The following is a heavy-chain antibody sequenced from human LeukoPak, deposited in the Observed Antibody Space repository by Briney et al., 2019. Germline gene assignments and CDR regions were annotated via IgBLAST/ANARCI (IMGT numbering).Heavy chain of an antibody. D-gene: IGHD3-22*01. J-gene: IGHJ4*02. CDR3: ARAYYHDTSSYQGFDF. CDR1: GYTFTSYG. Sequence: ASVKVSCKASGYTFTSYGSTWVRQAPGQGLEWMGWIGAYNGNTDYAQKLQGRVTMTTDTSTSTAYMELRSLRSDDTAVYFCARAYYHDTSSYQGFDFWGQGTLVTVSS. V-gene: IGHV1-18*01. CDR2: IGAYNGNT.